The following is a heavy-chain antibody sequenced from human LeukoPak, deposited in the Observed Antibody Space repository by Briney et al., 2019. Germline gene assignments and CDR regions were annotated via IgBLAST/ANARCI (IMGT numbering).Heavy chain of an antibody. D-gene: IGHD2-15*01. J-gene: IGHJ3*02. CDR2: IYPGNSHI. V-gene: IGHV5-51*01. CDR1: GYSFTNYW. Sequence: VESPKISCKGSGYSFTNYWIGWVRQMPVKGLELMGVIYPGNSHIIYSPSFQGQVTMSADKSISTAYLQWSSLNASDTAMYYCARLLVVDIPVTKSAGRCAFDIWGQGTVVTVSS. CDR3: ARLLVVDIPVTKSAGRCAFDI.